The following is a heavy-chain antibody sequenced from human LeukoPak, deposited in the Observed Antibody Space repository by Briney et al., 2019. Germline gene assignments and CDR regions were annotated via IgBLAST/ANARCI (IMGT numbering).Heavy chain of an antibody. CDR3: AKAQTSVNTFLVS. CDR1: GFTFSNYA. J-gene: IGHJ4*02. CDR2: IIGSGAAT. Sequence: GGSLRLSCAASGFTFSNYAMSWVRQAPGKGLAWVASIIGSGAATYHADSVKGRFTISRDNSRSTLYLQMFSLRADDTAVYYCAKAQTSVNTFLVSWGLGTLVTVSS. V-gene: IGHV3-23*01. D-gene: IGHD3-16*01.